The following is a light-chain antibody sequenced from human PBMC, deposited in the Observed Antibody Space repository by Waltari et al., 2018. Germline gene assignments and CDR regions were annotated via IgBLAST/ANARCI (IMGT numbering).Light chain of an antibody. CDR2: KAS. V-gene: IGKV1-5*03. CDR3: QQYNRYSS. J-gene: IGKJ5*01. CDR1: QSISYS. Sequence: DIQMAQSPSTLSASVGDRVTITCRASQSISYSLAWYQQKPGKAPKLLIYKASTLEGGVPSRFSGSGSGTEFTLTNTSLQPDDFATYYCQQYNRYSSFGQGTRLEI.